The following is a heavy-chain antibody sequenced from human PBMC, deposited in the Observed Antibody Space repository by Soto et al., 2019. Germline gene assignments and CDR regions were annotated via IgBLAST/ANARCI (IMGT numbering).Heavy chain of an antibody. CDR1: GFTFSSYG. J-gene: IGHJ6*02. D-gene: IGHD4-4*01. Sequence: QVQLVESGGGVVQPGRSLRLSCAASGFTFSSYGMHWVRQAPGKGLEWVAVISYDGSNKYYADSVKGRFTISRDNSKNTMYLQMNSLRAEDTAVYYCAKASTVRYYYGMDVWGQGTTVTVSS. CDR2: ISYDGSNK. CDR3: AKASTVRYYYGMDV. V-gene: IGHV3-30*18.